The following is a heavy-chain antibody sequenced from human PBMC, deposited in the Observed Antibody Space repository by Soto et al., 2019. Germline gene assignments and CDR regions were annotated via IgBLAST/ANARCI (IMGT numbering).Heavy chain of an antibody. Sequence: GTLVLTCTASGLTGRNGDMTWVRQAPDKGLEWVSTISDSGVNTHYADPVKGRFTISRDNSSKTLYLQMNSLRGEDADVYYCVSWVSAHFDYWGQGTVVTVYS. D-gene: IGHD2-8*01. J-gene: IGHJ4*02. CDR3: VSWVSAHFDY. CDR2: ISDSGVNT. V-gene: IGHV3-23*01. CDR1: GLTGRNGD.